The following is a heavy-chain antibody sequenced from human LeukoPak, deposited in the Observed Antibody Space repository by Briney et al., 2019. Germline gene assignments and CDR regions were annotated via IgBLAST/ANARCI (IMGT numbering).Heavy chain of an antibody. V-gene: IGHV3-30*18. J-gene: IGHJ4*02. CDR3: AKDRHYESNVLGY. CDR2: ISYDGSNK. D-gene: IGHD3-22*01. Sequence: GRSLRLSCAASGFTFSSYDMHWVSEALGKGLEVVAVISYDGSNKYYAYSVKCRVTISRDNSKSTLYLQMNSLRAEDTAVYYCAKDRHYESNVLGYWGQGTLVTVSS. CDR1: GFTFSSYD.